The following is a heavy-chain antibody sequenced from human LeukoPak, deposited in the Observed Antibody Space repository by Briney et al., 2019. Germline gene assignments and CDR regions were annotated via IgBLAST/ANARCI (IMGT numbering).Heavy chain of an antibody. J-gene: IGHJ4*02. CDR1: GGSISSYY. V-gene: IGHV4-59*01. CDR2: IYYSGST. D-gene: IGHD6-6*01. Sequence: SETLSLTCTVSGGSISSYYWSWIRQPPGKGLEWIGYIYYSGSTNYNPSLKSRVTLSVDTSKNQFSLNLSSVTAADTAVYYCARDRGCGSSPRWYFDYWGQGTLVTVSS. CDR3: ARDRGCGSSPRWYFDY.